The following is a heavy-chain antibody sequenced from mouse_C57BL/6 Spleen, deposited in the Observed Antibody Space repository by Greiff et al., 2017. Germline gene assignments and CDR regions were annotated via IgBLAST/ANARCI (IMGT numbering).Heavy chain of an antibody. Sequence: EVMLVESGGGLVKPGGSLKLSCAASGFTFSSYAMSWVRQTPEKRLEWVATISDGGSYTYYPDNVKGRFTISRDNAKNNLYLQMSHLKSEDTAMYYCARDDYDGGYAMDYWGQRTSVPVSS. CDR1: GFTFSSYA. CDR3: ARDDYDGGYAMDY. J-gene: IGHJ4*01. CDR2: ISDGGSYT. V-gene: IGHV5-4*01. D-gene: IGHD2-4*01.